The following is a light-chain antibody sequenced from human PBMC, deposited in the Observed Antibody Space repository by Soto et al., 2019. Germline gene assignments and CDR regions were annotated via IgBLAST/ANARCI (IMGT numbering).Light chain of an antibody. V-gene: IGKV3-15*01. J-gene: IGKJ1*01. CDR2: GAS. CDR3: QQYNNWPRT. Sequence: EIVMTQSPATLSGSPGERATLSCRASQSVNSHLAWYHQKPGQAPRLLIYGASTRATGIPARFSGSGSGTDFTLTISSLQPEDFAVYYCQQYNNWPRTFGQGTKVETK. CDR1: QSVNSH.